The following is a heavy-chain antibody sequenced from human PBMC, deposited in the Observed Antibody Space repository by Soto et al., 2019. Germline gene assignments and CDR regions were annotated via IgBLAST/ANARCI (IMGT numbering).Heavy chain of an antibody. Sequence: PSETLSLTCTVSGGSIGSYFWGWVRQPPGKGLEWIGHIHYSWSTYSKSSLKSRGTISIDTSKNQFSLKLSSVTAADTDVYSCARAPRGYSWDWYFDLWGRGTLVTVSS. CDR2: IHYSWST. CDR1: GGSIGSYF. V-gene: IGHV4-59*01. D-gene: IGHD3-22*01. CDR3: ARAPRGYSWDWYFDL. J-gene: IGHJ2*01.